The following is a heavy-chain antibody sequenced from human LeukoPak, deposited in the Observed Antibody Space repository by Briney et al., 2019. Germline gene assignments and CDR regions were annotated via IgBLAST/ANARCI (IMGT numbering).Heavy chain of an antibody. CDR3: AKRADTAMVTVYYYMDV. V-gene: IGHV3-23*01. CDR1: GFTFSSYA. CDR2: ISGSGGST. J-gene: IGHJ6*03. D-gene: IGHD5-18*01. Sequence: GGSLRLSCAASGFTFSSYAMSWVRQAPGKGLEWVSAISGSGGSTYYADSVKGRFTISRDNSKNTLYLQMNSLRAEDTAVYYCAKRADTAMVTVYYYMDVWGKGTTVTLSS.